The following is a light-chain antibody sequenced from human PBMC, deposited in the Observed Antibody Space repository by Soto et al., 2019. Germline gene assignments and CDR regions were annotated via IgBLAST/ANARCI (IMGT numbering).Light chain of an antibody. J-gene: IGLJ1*01. CDR1: SSNIGAGYE. CDR2: DNN. CDR3: QSYDSSLSALYV. Sequence: QPVLTQPPSVSGAPGQRVTISCTGSSSNIGAGYEVNWYQHLPGTAPKLLIYDNNNRPSGVPDRFSGSKSGTSASLAITGLQAEDEAEYYCQSYDSSLSALYVFGTGTKVTVL. V-gene: IGLV1-40*01.